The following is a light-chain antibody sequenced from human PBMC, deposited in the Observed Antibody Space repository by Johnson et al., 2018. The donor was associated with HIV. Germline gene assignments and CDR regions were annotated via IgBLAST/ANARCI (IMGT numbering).Light chain of an antibody. CDR3: GAWDSSLRSGF. CDR2: VNN. J-gene: IGLJ1*01. CDR1: SSNIGNNY. Sequence: QSVLTQPPSVSAAPGQKVTISCSGSSSNIGNNYVSWYQQLPGTAPKLLIYVNNKRPSGTPDRFSGSKSATSATQGITRLKMGDEADFYCGAWDSSLRSGFFGTGTKVTVL. V-gene: IGLV1-51*01.